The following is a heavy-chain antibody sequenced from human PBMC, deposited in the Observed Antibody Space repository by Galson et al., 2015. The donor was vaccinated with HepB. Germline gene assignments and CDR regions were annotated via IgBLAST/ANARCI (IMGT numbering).Heavy chain of an antibody. V-gene: IGHV1-2*04. CDR2: INPNSGGT. D-gene: IGHD6-13*01. J-gene: IGHJ6*02. Sequence: SVKVSCKASGYTFTGYYMHWVRQAPGQGLEWMGWINPNSGGTNYAQKFQGWVTMTRDTSISTAYMELSRLRSDDTAVYYCARSGYSSSWGSYYYYGMDVWGQGTTVTVSS. CDR3: ARSGYSSSWGSYYYYGMDV. CDR1: GYTFTGYY.